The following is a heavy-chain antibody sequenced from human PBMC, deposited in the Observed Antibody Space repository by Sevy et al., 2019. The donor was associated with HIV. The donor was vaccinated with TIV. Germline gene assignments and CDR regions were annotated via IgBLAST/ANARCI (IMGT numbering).Heavy chain of an antibody. CDR2: INQDGSEK. D-gene: IGHD6-13*01. Sequence: GGSLRLSCAASGFTFSSYWMSWVRQAPGKGLEWVATINQDGSEKYYVDSVKGRFTISRDNAKNSLYLQMNSLRAEDTAVYYSARGIIAAAGFQFDYWGQGTLVTVSS. J-gene: IGHJ4*02. V-gene: IGHV3-7*01. CDR1: GFTFSSYW. CDR3: ARGIIAAAGFQFDY.